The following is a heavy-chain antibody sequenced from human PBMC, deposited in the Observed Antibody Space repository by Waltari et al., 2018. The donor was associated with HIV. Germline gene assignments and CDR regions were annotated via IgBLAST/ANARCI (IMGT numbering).Heavy chain of an antibody. CDR2: IKTDGTIT. CDR1: GFIFDSYW. D-gene: IGHD1-1*01. V-gene: IGHV3-74*01. J-gene: IGHJ4*02. Sequence: DVQLVESGGGLVQPGGSLRLSCGASGFIFDSYWLFWVRQAPWEGLEWGARIKTDGTITTYADSVKGRFVISRDNAKNTLLLQMNSLRVEDTAVYYCTRTLQDLYFFDEWGQGTLVTVSS. CDR3: TRTLQDLYFFDE.